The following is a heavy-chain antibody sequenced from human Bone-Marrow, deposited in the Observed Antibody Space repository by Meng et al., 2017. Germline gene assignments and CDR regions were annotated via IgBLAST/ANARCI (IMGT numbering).Heavy chain of an antibody. D-gene: IGHD7-27*01. V-gene: IGHV4-59*01. CDR3: ARSLNWVDAFDV. Sequence: GSLRLSCTVSGDSISTYFWSWIRQSPGKGLEWTGNIFYTGSTNYNPSLKSRVTISLDTSKNQFSLKLTSVTAADTAVYYCARSLNWVDAFDVWGQGTMVTV. CDR1: GDSISTYF. J-gene: IGHJ3*01. CDR2: IFYTGST.